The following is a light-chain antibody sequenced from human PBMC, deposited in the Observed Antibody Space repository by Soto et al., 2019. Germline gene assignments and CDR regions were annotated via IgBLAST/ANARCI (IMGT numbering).Light chain of an antibody. CDR1: KLGDKY. J-gene: IGLJ1*01. V-gene: IGLV3-1*01. CDR2: QDS. Sequence: ELTQPPSVSVSPGQTASITCSGDKLGDKYACWYQQKPGQSPVLVIYQDSKRPSGIPERFSGSNSGNTATLTISGTQAMDEADYYCQAWDSSTEVFGTGTQLTVL. CDR3: QAWDSSTEV.